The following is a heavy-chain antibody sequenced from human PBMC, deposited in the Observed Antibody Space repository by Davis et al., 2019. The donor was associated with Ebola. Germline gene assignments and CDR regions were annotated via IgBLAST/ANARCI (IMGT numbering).Heavy chain of an antibody. CDR2: IYYSGST. CDR1: GGSISSYY. CDR3: ARLNSKDFWSGYYASNGMDV. Sequence: SETLSLTCTVSGGSISSYYWSWIRQPPRKGLEWSGYIYYSGSTNYNPSLKSRVTISVDTSKNQFSLKLSSVTAADPAGYYCARLNSKDFWSGYYASNGMDVWGQGTTVTVSS. V-gene: IGHV4-59*08. J-gene: IGHJ6*02. D-gene: IGHD3-3*01.